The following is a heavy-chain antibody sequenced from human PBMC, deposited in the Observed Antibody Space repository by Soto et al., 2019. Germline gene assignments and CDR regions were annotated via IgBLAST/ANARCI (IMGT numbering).Heavy chain of an antibody. CDR3: ARDGEYSGYYSGGDAFDI. Sequence: SETLTLTCTVSGVSISSYYWSWIRQPPGKCLEWIGYIYYSGSTNYNPSLKSRVTISVDTSKNQFSLKLSSVTAEDTAVYYCARDGEYSGYYSGGDAFDIWCQGTMVTVSS. J-gene: IGHJ3*02. V-gene: IGHV4-59*01. D-gene: IGHD5-12*01. CDR2: IYYSGST. CDR1: GVSISSYY.